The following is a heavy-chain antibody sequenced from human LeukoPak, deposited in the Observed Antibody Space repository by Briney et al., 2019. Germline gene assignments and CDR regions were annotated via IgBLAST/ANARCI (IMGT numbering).Heavy chain of an antibody. V-gene: IGHV4-39*01. CDR3: ARQGPWRSYYYDSSGRHAAAFDY. Sequence: SETLSLTCSVSGGSISSSLYFWGWIRQPPGKGLEWIGNIYYSGTTYYKPSFNSRVTILVDTSKNQFSLKLRSVTAADTAVYYCARQGPWRSYYYDSSGRHAAAFDYWGQGTLVAVSS. D-gene: IGHD3-22*01. CDR1: GGSISSSLYF. CDR2: IYYSGTT. J-gene: IGHJ4*02.